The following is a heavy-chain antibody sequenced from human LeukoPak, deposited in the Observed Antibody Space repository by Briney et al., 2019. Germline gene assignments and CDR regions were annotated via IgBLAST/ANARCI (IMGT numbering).Heavy chain of an antibody. CDR1: GGSFSSYY. Sequence: SETLSLTCAVYGGSFSSYYWSWIRQPPGQGLEWIGEVNRSGNSNYNPSLKSRVTISVDTSQNQISLKLSSVTAADTAVYYCARKIYRGLRAAAAGFFDSWGQGTLVTVSS. CDR2: VNRSGNS. J-gene: IGHJ4*02. V-gene: IGHV4-34*01. CDR3: ARKIYRGLRAAAAGFFDS. D-gene: IGHD6-13*01.